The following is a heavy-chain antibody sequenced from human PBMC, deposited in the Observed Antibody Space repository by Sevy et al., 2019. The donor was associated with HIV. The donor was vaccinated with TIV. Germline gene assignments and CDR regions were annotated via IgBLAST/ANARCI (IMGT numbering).Heavy chain of an antibody. V-gene: IGHV4-30-2*01. D-gene: IGHD1-1*01. CDR2: IYHSGST. CDR3: ARDALTTGWFDP. CDR1: GGSISSDNYS. J-gene: IGHJ5*02. Sequence: SETLSLTCAVSGGSISSDNYSWSWMRQPLGKGLAWIGYIYHSGSTHYNLSLKSRVTISVDRSKNQFSLKLSSVTAADTAVYYCARDALTTGWFDPWGQGTLVTVSS.